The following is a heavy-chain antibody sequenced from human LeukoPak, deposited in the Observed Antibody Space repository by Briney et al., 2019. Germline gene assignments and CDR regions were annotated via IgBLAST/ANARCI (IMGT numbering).Heavy chain of an antibody. J-gene: IGHJ4*02. D-gene: IGHD3-10*01. CDR2: TSNRGSSV. CDR1: GFTFSSYW. V-gene: IGHV3-48*04. CDR3: AREHIRSGSYELDY. Sequence: GGSLRLSCAASGFTFSSYWMSWVRQAPGKGLEWSSYTSNRGSSVYYGASVKGRFTVSRDNAKNSVYLQMHSLGAEDTAVYYCAREHIRSGSYELDYWGQGTLVTVSS.